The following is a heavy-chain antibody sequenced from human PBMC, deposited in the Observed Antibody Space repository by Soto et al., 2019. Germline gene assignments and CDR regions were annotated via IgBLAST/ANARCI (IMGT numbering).Heavy chain of an antibody. Sequence: GGSLRLSCAASGFTFSSYAMSWVRQAPGKGLEWVSAISGSGGSTYYADSVKGRFTISRDNSKNTLYLQMNSLRAEDTAVYYCAKDPYSSSSSVLYYYGMDVWGQGTTVTVSS. J-gene: IGHJ6*02. CDR3: AKDPYSSSSSVLYYYGMDV. D-gene: IGHD6-6*01. CDR2: ISGSGGST. V-gene: IGHV3-23*01. CDR1: GFTFSSYA.